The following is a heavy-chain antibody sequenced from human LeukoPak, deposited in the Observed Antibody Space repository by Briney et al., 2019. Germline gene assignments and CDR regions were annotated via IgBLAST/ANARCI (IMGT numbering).Heavy chain of an antibody. J-gene: IGHJ4*02. CDR1: GFTLSSYT. D-gene: IGHD2-2*01. Sequence: GGSLRLSCAASGFTLSSYTMHWVRQAPGKGLEWVANIKQDGSEQYYVDSVRGRFTISRDNTKNSLYLQMNSLRAEDTAVYYCARVGYCSTTSCYWRAFDYWGQGTLVTVSS. V-gene: IGHV3-7*01. CDR2: IKQDGSEQ. CDR3: ARVGYCSTTSCYWRAFDY.